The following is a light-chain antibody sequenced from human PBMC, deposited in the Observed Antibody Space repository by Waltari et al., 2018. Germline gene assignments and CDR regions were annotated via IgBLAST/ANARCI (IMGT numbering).Light chain of an antibody. J-gene: IGKJ2*01. CDR3: QHYNSFSHIYT. CDR1: HTITNW. V-gene: IGKV1-5*01. Sequence: IQMTQSPSTLSASVGARVTIPCRASHTITNWLAWYQQKPGKAPNVLIYDASTLESGVPSRFSGSGSGTEFTLTINSLQPDDFATYYCQHYNSFSHIYTFGQGTKLEI. CDR2: DAS.